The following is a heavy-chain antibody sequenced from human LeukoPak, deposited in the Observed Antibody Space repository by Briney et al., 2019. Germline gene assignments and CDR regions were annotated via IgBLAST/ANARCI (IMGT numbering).Heavy chain of an antibody. V-gene: IGHV5-51*01. J-gene: IGHJ6*02. D-gene: IGHD3-22*01. CDR3: ARPAFYYDSSGYYGEYYHYGMDV. Sequence: GESLKISCKGSGYSFTSYWIGWVRQMPGKGLEWMGIIYPGDSDTRYSPSFQGQVTISADKSISTAYLQWSSLKASGTAMYYCARPAFYYDSSGYYGEYYHYGMDVWGQGTTVTVSS. CDR2: IYPGDSDT. CDR1: GYSFTSYW.